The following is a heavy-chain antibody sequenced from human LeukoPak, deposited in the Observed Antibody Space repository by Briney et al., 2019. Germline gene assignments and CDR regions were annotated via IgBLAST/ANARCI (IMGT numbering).Heavy chain of an antibody. D-gene: IGHD1-26*01. CDR3: ARGGSIVGTAPHDTFDI. Sequence: SETLSLTCTVSGASISSYYWSWIRQPPGKGLEWIGYIYYSGSTNYNPSLKGRVAISVDTSKNQVSLRLSSVTAADTAVYYCARGGSIVGTAPHDTFDIWGEGTVVTVSS. V-gene: IGHV4-59*01. CDR2: IYYSGST. CDR1: GASISSYY. J-gene: IGHJ3*02.